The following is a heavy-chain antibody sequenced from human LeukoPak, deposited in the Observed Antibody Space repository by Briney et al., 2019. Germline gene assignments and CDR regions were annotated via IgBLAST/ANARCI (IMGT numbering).Heavy chain of an antibody. J-gene: IGHJ4*02. CDR3: AKVSWANYFDY. CDR1: GFSFSSYA. CDR2: ISGSGGNT. Sequence: PGGSLRLSCAASGFSFSSYAMSSVRQAPGKGLEWVSAISGSGGNTYYADSVRGRFTISRDNSKNTLYLQMNSLRAEDTAIYYCAKVSWANYFDYWGQGTLVTVSS. D-gene: IGHD6-13*01. V-gene: IGHV3-23*01.